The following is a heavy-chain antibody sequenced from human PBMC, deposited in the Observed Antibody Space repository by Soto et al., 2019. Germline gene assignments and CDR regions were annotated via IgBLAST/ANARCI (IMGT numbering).Heavy chain of an antibody. CDR2: IDWDDDK. V-gene: IGHV2-70*11. CDR3: ARMLAAPQKDWFDP. Sequence: TGPAPMTETQPLTLTCTFSGFSFSSRGMCVSWIRQPPGKALEWLARIDWDDDKYYSTSLKTRLTISKDTSKNQVVLTMTNMDPVDTATYYCARMLAAPQKDWFDPWGQGTLVTVSS. J-gene: IGHJ5*02. D-gene: IGHD6-13*01. CDR1: GFSFSSRGMC.